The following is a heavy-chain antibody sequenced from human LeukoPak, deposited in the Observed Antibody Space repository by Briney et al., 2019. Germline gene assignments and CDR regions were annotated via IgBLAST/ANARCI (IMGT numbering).Heavy chain of an antibody. Sequence: SETLSLTCAVYGGAFSGYYWSWIRQPPGKGLEWIGEINHSGSTNYNPSLKSRVTISVDTSKNQFSLKLSSVTAADTAVYYCARGYYGSGSYWLGDYWGQGTLVTVSS. J-gene: IGHJ4*02. CDR2: INHSGST. D-gene: IGHD3-10*01. CDR3: ARGYYGSGSYWLGDY. V-gene: IGHV4-34*01. CDR1: GGAFSGYY.